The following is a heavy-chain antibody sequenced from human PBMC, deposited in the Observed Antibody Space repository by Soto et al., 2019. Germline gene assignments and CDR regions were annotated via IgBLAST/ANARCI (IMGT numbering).Heavy chain of an antibody. D-gene: IGHD1-26*01. CDR2: IDPSDSHT. Sequence: PGESLKISCKGSGYSFTSYWISWVRQMPGKGLEWMGRIDPSDSHTNSSASVKGHATISADKSITTAYLQGSSLKASDTAIYYCARHRVGASTSYSYFAMDVWGQGTTVTVSS. CDR3: ARHRVGASTSYSYFAMDV. J-gene: IGHJ6*02. V-gene: IGHV5-10-1*01. CDR1: GYSFTSYW.